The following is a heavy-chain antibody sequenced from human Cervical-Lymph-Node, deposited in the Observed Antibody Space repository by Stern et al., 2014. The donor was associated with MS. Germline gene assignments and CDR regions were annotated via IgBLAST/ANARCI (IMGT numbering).Heavy chain of an antibody. Sequence: QLVQSGGGLVQPGGSLRLSCEASGFTFSSYWMTWVRQAPGKGLEWVANIQQDGGERYYVDSVKGRFTISRDNAKNSLYLQMSGLRAEDTAVYYCARPASSSFYVDSFDHWGQGTLVTVSS. J-gene: IGHJ4*02. CDR2: IQQDGGER. V-gene: IGHV3-7*01. CDR1: GFTFSSYW. CDR3: ARPASSSFYVDSFDH. D-gene: IGHD2/OR15-2a*01.